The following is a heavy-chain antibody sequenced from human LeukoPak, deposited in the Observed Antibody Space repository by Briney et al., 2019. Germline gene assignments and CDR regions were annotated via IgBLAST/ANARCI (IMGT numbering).Heavy chain of an antibody. CDR2: IYFSGST. CDR1: GGSIISSTYY. J-gene: IGHJ4*02. CDR3: ASHVGGSSWSDY. V-gene: IGHV4-39*01. Sequence: EPSETLSLTCTVSGGSIISSTYYWVWIRQPPGKGLEWIGNIYFSGSTYYNPSLKSRVTISVDTSQNQFSLKLSSVTAADTAVYYCASHVGGSSWSDYWGRGTLVTVSS. D-gene: IGHD6-13*01.